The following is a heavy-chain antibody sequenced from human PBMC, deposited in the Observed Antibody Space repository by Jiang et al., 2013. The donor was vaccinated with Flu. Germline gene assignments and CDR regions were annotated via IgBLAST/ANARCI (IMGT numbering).Heavy chain of an antibody. CDR3: ARQLGYCSSTSCYKPQGFDP. V-gene: IGHV5-10-1*01. J-gene: IGHJ5*02. D-gene: IGHD2-2*02. CDR2: IDPSDSYT. Sequence: KKPGESLRISCKGSGYSFTSYWISWVRQMPGKGLEWMGRIDPSDSYTNYSPSFQGHVTISADKSISTAYLQWSSLKASDTAMYYCARQLGYCSSTSCYKPQGFDPWGQGTLVTVSS. CDR1: GYSFTSYW.